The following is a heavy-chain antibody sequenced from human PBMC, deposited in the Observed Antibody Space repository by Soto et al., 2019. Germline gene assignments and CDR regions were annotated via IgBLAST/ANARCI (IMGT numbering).Heavy chain of an antibody. J-gene: IGHJ4*02. V-gene: IGHV4-30-4*01. CDR2: IYYSGNT. D-gene: IGHD3-22*01. CDR3: ARARHYDSSGLVY. CDR1: GGSISSGDYY. Sequence: QVQLQESGPGLVKPSQTLSLTCTVSGGSISSGDYYWSWIRQPPGKGLEWIGYIYYSGNTYYNPSLKGGVTISVDTPKNQFPLKLSSVTAADTAVYYGARARHYDSSGLVYGGQGTLVTVSS.